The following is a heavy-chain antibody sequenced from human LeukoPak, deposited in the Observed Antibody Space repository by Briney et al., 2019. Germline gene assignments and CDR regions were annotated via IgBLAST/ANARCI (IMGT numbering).Heavy chain of an antibody. CDR2: INHSGST. J-gene: IGHJ4*02. D-gene: IGHD3-22*01. V-gene: IGHV4-34*01. CDR3: ARTYSSGQGAYY. CDR1: GGPFSGYY. Sequence: PSETLSLTCAVYGGPFSGYYWSWIRQPPGKGLEWIGEINHSGSTNYNPSLKSRVTISVDTSKNQFSLKLSSVTAADTAVYYCARTYSSGQGAYYWGQGTLVTVSS.